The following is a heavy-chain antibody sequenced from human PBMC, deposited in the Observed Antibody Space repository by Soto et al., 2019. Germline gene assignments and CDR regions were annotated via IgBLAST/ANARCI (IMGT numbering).Heavy chain of an antibody. V-gene: IGHV3-23*01. Sequence: EVQLLESGGGLVQPGGSLRLSCGASGFTFSSYAMSWVRQAPGKGLEWVSGISDSGGRIYYADSVKGRFTISRDNSKNTLYLQMNSLRADDTAVYYCPKQNDIQGFDYCGQGTLVTVSS. J-gene: IGHJ4*02. D-gene: IGHD2-8*01. CDR3: PKQNDIQGFDY. CDR2: ISDSGGRI. CDR1: GFTFSSYA.